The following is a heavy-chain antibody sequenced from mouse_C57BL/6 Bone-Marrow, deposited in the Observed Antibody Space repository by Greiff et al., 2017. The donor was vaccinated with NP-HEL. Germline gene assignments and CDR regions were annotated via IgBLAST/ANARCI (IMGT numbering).Heavy chain of an antibody. V-gene: IGHV1-74*01. D-gene: IGHD1-1*01. CDR3: AMCDTTVVATRNSYAMDY. CDR1: GYTFTSYW. CDR2: IHPSDSDT. Sequence: VKLQQPGAELVKPGASVKVSCKASGYTFTSYWMHWVKQRPGQGLEWIGRIHPSDSDTNYNQKFKGKATLTVDKSSSTAYMQLSSLTSEDSAVYYCAMCDTTVVATRNSYAMDYWGQGTSVTVSS. J-gene: IGHJ4*01.